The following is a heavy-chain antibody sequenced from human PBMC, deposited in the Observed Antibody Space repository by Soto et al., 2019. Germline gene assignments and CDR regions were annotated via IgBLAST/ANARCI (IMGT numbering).Heavy chain of an antibody. CDR2: IIPIFGTA. V-gene: IGHV1-69*01. CDR3: ARDRTNWNSPNWFDP. J-gene: IGHJ5*02. CDR1: GGTFSSYA. Sequence: QVQLVLSGAEVKKPGSSVKVSCKASGGTFSSYAISWVRQDPGQGLEWMGGIIPIFGTANYAQKFHGRVTITADESTSTAYMELSSLRSEDTAVYYCARDRTNWNSPNWFDPWGQGTLVTVSS. D-gene: IGHD1-7*01.